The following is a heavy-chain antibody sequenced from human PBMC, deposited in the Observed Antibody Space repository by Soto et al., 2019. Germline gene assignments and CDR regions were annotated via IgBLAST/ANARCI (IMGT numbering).Heavy chain of an antibody. D-gene: IGHD3-10*01. CDR1: GFTFSDYS. J-gene: IGHJ4*02. V-gene: IGHV3-48*02. CDR3: VRDARTMVRGHYFDY. Sequence: EVQLVESRGGLVQPGGSLRLSCAASGFTFSDYSLNWVRQAPGRGLEWVSYISSSSSPIYYADSVKGRFTISRDNAKNSLYLQMNSLRDEDTAVYYCVRDARTMVRGHYFDYWGQGTLVTVSS. CDR2: ISSSSSPI.